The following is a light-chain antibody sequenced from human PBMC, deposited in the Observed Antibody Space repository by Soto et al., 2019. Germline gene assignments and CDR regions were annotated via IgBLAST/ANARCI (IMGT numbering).Light chain of an antibody. CDR3: HQYYGSPYS. V-gene: IGKV4-1*01. CDR2: DAS. CDR1: RTVLSTADNQNF. Sequence: DIAMTQSPDSLVVSLGERATINCKSGRTVLSTADNQNFLAWYQQRPGQPPKLLIYDASTRASGVPDRFIGSGSGTEFTLTVAGLQPEDVAVYYCHQYYGSPYSFGQGTRLEI. J-gene: IGKJ2*01.